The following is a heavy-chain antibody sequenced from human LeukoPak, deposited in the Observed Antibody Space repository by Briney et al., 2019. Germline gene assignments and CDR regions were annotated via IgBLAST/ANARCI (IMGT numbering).Heavy chain of an antibody. D-gene: IGHD3-22*01. Sequence: PSETLSLTCSVSGASTTSYYWNWIRQAPGKGLEWIGYIYSDGTTSYSPSLRSRVTISIDTSRNQFSLKLSSVTAADAAVYYCARDTRSYDTSGYYYFDYWGQGALVTVSS. CDR3: ARDTRSYDTSGYYYFDY. CDR2: IYSDGTT. V-gene: IGHV4-59*01. CDR1: GASTTSYY. J-gene: IGHJ4*02.